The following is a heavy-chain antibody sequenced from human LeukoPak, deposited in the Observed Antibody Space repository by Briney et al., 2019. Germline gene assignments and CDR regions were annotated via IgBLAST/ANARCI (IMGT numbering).Heavy chain of an antibody. CDR3: ARDQRVYCGGDCYSGGDY. CDR2: IIPILGIA. CDR1: GGTFSSYA. V-gene: IGHV1-69*04. J-gene: IGHJ4*02. Sequence: VASVKVSCKASGGTFSSYAISWVRQAPGQGLEWMGRIIPILGIANYAQKFQGRVTITADKSTSTAYMELSSLRSEDTAVYYCARDQRVYCGGDCYSGGDYWGQGTLVTVSS. D-gene: IGHD2-21*02.